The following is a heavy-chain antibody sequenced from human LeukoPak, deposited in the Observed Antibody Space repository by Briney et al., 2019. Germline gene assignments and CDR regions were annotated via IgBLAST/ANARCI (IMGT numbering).Heavy chain of an antibody. D-gene: IGHD6-13*01. Sequence: SVKVSCKASGGTFSSYAISWVRQAPGQGLEWMGAIIPIFGTANYAQKFQGRVTITTDESTSTAYMELSSLRSEDTAVYYCARVRQQPKDYYYYYYMDVWGKGTTVTVSS. V-gene: IGHV1-69*05. J-gene: IGHJ6*03. CDR1: GGTFSSYA. CDR2: IIPIFGTA. CDR3: ARVRQQPKDYYYYYYMDV.